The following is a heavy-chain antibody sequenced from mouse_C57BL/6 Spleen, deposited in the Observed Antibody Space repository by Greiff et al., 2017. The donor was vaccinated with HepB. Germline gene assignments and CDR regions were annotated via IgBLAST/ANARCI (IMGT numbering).Heavy chain of an antibody. CDR3: ARWEGYDQYAMDY. J-gene: IGHJ4*01. CDR1: GYAFSSSW. V-gene: IGHV1-82*01. D-gene: IGHD2-2*01. CDR2: IYPGDGDT. Sequence: QVQLQQSGPELVKPGASVKISCKASGYAFSSSWMNWVKQRPGKGLEWIGRIYPGDGDTNYNGKFKGKATLTADKSSSTAYMQLSSLTSEDSAVYFCARWEGYDQYAMDYWGQGTSVTVSS.